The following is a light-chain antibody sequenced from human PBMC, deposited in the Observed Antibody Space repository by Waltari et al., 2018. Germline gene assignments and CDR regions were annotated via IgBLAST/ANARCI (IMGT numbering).Light chain of an antibody. V-gene: IGKV3-20*01. CDR2: EAS. CDR1: QSISKY. Sequence: SCRASQSISKYLAWYQQKPGQAPRLLIYEASIRATGIPDRFSGSGSGTDFSLIISRLEPEDFAVYYCQKYEALPATFGQGTKVEIK. J-gene: IGKJ1*01. CDR3: QKYEALPAT.